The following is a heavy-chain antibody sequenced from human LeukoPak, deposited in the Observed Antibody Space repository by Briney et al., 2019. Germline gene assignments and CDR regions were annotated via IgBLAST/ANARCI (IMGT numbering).Heavy chain of an antibody. CDR3: TTGWRGYCSRTSFPSLGY. J-gene: IGHJ1*01. CDR2: IRSLIDGGTT. V-gene: IGHV3-15*01. D-gene: IGHD2-2*01. CDR1: GFTFSNAW. Sequence: VGCLRLSCAASGFTFSNAWMSWVRQAPGKGLEWVGRIRSLIDGGTTDYAAPVKGRFTISRDDSKNTLYLQVNSLKTEDTAVYYCTTGWRGYCSRTSFPSLGYWGQGTLVTVSS.